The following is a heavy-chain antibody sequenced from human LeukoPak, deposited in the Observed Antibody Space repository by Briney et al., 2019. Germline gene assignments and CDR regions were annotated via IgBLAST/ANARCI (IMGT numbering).Heavy chain of an antibody. D-gene: IGHD3-10*01. CDR3: ARAVGYGSGTYRQYHFDY. CDR1: GYTFTGYY. Sequence: ASVKVSCKASGYTFTGYYMHWVRQAPGQGLEWMGWINPNSGGTNYAQNFQGRVTMSRDTSISTAYMELSRLRSDDTAVYYCARAVGYGSGTYRQYHFDYWGQGTLVTVSS. V-gene: IGHV1-2*02. CDR2: INPNSGGT. J-gene: IGHJ4*02.